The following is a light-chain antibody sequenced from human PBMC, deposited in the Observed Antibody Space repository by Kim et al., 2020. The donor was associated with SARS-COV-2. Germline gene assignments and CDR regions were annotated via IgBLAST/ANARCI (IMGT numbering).Light chain of an antibody. V-gene: IGLV4-69*01. CDR3: QTWGPGIRV. J-gene: IGLJ3*02. Sequence: QPVLTQSPSASASLGASVKLTCTLSNGHYNYAIAWHQQQPGKGPRYLMKVNSDGSHSKGDGIPDRFSGSSSGAECYLTISSLQSDDEADYYCQTWGPGIRVFGGGTQLTVL. CDR1: NGHYNYA. CDR2: VNSDGSH.